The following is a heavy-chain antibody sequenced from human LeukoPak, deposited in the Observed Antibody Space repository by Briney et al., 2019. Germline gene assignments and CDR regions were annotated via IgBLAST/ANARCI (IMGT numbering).Heavy chain of an antibody. Sequence: PGGSLRLSCAASGFTFSSYGMSWVRQAQGKGLEWVANINQDGTEKYYVESVKGRFTISRDNGKNSLYLQMNSPRVEDTAVYYCAKLAKYFYGAETFYFFEHWGQGTPVTASS. CDR2: INQDGTEK. J-gene: IGHJ4*02. V-gene: IGHV3-7*01. D-gene: IGHD3-10*01. CDR1: GFTFSSYG. CDR3: AKLAKYFYGAETFYFFEH.